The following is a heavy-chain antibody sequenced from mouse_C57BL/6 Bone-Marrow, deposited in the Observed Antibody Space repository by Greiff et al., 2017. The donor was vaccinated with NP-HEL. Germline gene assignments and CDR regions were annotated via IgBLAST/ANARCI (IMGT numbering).Heavy chain of an antibody. CDR3: TTQVMDY. Sequence: VQLKESGAELVRPGASVKLSCTASGFNIKDDYMHWVKQRPEQGLEWIGWIDPENGDTEYASKFQGKATITADTSSNTAYLQLSRLTSEDTAVYYCTTQVMDYWGQGTSVTVSS. CDR2: IDPENGDT. J-gene: IGHJ4*01. V-gene: IGHV14-4*01. CDR1: GFNIKDDY.